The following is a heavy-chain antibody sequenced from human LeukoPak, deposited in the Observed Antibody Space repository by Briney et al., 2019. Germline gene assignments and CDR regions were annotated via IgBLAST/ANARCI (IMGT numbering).Heavy chain of an antibody. Sequence: SVKDSCKASGGTFSSYAISWVRQPPGQGLEWMGRIIPIFGISNYAQKFQGRVTITADKSMSTDYMELSSLRSEDWAVYYCARPSYSSGMDWGQGTLVTVSS. D-gene: IGHD6-19*01. CDR3: ARPSYSSGMD. CDR2: IIPIFGIS. V-gene: IGHV1-69*04. J-gene: IGHJ4*02. CDR1: GGTFSSYA.